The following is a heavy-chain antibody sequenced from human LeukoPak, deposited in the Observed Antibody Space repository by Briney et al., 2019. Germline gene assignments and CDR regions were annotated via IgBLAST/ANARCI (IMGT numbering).Heavy chain of an antibody. V-gene: IGHV3-73*01. CDR3: TTTGYYWGY. Sequence: GGSRRLSCAASGFTFSESAMHWVRQASGKGLEWVGRIRSKANSYETQYAASLKGRFTISRDDPKNTAYLQMNSLKTEDTAVYYCTTTGYYWGYWGQGTLVTVAS. CDR2: IRSKANSYET. J-gene: IGHJ4*02. D-gene: IGHD3-9*01. CDR1: GFTFSESA.